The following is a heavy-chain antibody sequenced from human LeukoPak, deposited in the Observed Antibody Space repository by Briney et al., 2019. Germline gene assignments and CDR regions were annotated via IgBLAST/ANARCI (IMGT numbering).Heavy chain of an antibody. D-gene: IGHD2-15*01. V-gene: IGHV4-34*01. Sequence: KPSETLSLTCAVYGGSFSGYYWSWIRQPPGKGLEWIGEINHSGSTNYNPSLKSRVTISVDTSKNQFSLKLSSVTAADTAVYYCARAGHCSGGSCYFALIYWGQGTLVTVSS. CDR3: ARAGHCSGGSCYFALIY. CDR1: GGSFSGYY. J-gene: IGHJ4*02. CDR2: INHSGST.